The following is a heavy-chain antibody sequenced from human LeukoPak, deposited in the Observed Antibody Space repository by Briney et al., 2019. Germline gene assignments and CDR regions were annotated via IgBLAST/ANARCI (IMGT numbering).Heavy chain of an antibody. D-gene: IGHD3-22*01. Sequence: SETLSLTCTVSGGSISSSSYYWGWIRQPPGKGLEWIGSIYYSGSTYYNPSLKSRVTISVDTSKNQFSLKLSSVTAADTAVYYCASLYYYDSSGYYPLYYYYYYMDVWGKGTTVTVSS. J-gene: IGHJ6*03. CDR3: ASLYYYDSSGYYPLYYYYYYMDV. CDR2: IYYSGST. CDR1: GGSISSSSYY. V-gene: IGHV4-39*07.